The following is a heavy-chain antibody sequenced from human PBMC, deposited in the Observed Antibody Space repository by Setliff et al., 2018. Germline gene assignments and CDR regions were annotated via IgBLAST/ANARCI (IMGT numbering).Heavy chain of an antibody. CDR1: GVTIGGNNYYY. D-gene: IGHD2-2*01. CDR3: ARGRMRGSCSGPSCTYDPFDI. Sequence: SETLSLTCSLSGVTIGGNNYYYWGWIRQPPGKGLEWIGSIYHSGSSYYNPSLRSRVTISVDTSKNQFSLILRSVTAADTAVYYCARGRMRGSCSGPSCTYDPFDIWGQGTPVTVSS. J-gene: IGHJ3*02. CDR2: IYHSGSS. V-gene: IGHV4-39*07.